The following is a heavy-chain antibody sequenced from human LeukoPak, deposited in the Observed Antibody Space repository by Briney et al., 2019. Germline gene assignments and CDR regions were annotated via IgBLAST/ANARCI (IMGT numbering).Heavy chain of an antibody. J-gene: IGHJ4*02. CDR1: GYTFTTSY. V-gene: IGHV1-18*01. CDR2: VSAYNGKT. D-gene: IGHD1-26*01. CDR3: ARGGTFYPSIDY. Sequence: ASVKVSCKASGYTFTTSYINWVRQAPGQGLEWMGWVSAYNGKTSYAQRFQGRVTVTTDSSTSTAYMDLASLRSDDTAVYYCARGGTFYPSIDYWGQGTLVTVSS.